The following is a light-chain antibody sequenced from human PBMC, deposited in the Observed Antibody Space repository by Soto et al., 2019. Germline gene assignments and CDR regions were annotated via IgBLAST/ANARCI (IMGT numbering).Light chain of an antibody. V-gene: IGLV2-14*03. CDR3: ISYTGSDTSYV. CDR2: EVS. Sequence: QSALTQPASVSGSSGQSITISCSGTSSDIXSYNYVAWYQQFPGNTPKLIIYEVSNRPSGVSSRFSGSKSGNTASLTISGLQSDDEADYYCISYTGSDTSYVFGTGTKVTVL. J-gene: IGLJ1*01. CDR1: SSDIXSYNY.